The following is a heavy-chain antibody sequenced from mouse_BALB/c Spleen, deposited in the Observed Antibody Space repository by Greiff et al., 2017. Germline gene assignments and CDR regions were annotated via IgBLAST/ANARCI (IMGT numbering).Heavy chain of an antibody. V-gene: IGHV1S137*01. CDR1: SYTFTDYA. CDR2: ISTYYGST. Sequence: VQLQQSGPELVKPGVSVKLSCTASSYTFTDYAMSWVKQSPAKSLEWIGVISTYYGSTNYNQNFKGKATMTVDKSSSTAYMELARLTSEESAVYYWARGVIYDGYYGYFDYWGQGTTLTVSA. CDR3: ARGVIYDGYYGYFDY. J-gene: IGHJ2*01. D-gene: IGHD2-3*01.